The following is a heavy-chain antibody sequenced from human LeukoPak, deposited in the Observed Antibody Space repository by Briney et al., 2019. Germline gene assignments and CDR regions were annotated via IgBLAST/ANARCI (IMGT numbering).Heavy chain of an antibody. V-gene: IGHV3-48*01. CDR3: ARLGLVRNFDY. CDR1: GFTFSSYS. Sequence: GGSLRLSCAASGFTFSSYSMNWVRQAPGKGLEWVSYISSSSSTIYYADSVKGRFTISRDNAKNSLYLQMNSLRAEDTAVYYCARLGLVRNFDYWGQGTLATVSS. J-gene: IGHJ4*02. D-gene: IGHD3/OR15-3a*01. CDR2: ISSSSSTI.